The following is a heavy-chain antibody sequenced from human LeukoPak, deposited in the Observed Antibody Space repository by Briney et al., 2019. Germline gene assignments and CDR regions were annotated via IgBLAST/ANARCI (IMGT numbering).Heavy chain of an antibody. CDR1: GFTFSSYS. CDR3: ASMVRGVAPLKWGY. V-gene: IGHV3-21*01. CDR2: ISSSSSYI. D-gene: IGHD3-10*01. Sequence: GGSLRLSCAASGFTFSSYSMNWVRQAPGKGLEWVSSISSSSSYIYYADSVKGRFTISRDNAKNSLYLQMNSLRAEDTAVYYCASMVRGVAPLKWGYWGQGTLVTVSS. J-gene: IGHJ4*02.